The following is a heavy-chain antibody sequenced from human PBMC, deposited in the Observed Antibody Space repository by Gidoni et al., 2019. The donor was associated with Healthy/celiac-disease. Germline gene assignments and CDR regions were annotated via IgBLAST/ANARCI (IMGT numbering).Heavy chain of an antibody. CDR1: GSTFSSYA. CDR3: AREYSSSWYFDY. J-gene: IGHJ4*02. V-gene: IGHV3-30-3*01. CDR2: RAYEGSNK. Sequence: QVQLVASGGGVVQPGRSLRLSCAASGSTFSSYAMHWVRQAPGKGREGVAVRAYEGSNKYYEDSVKGRLTISRENSKNTLYLQMNSLRAEDTAVYYCAREYSSSWYFDYWGQGTLVTVSS. D-gene: IGHD6-13*01.